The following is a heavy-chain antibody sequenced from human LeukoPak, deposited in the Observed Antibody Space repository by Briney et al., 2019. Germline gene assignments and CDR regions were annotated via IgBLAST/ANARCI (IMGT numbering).Heavy chain of an antibody. D-gene: IGHD6-19*01. Sequence: GGSLRLSCAASGFTFSNHAMAWVRQAPGKGLEWVSTVSDSSDRTYYADSVKGRFTISRDNSKNTLYLQMNSLRAEDTAVYYCAKDSSGWYVRYGYDYWGQGTLVTVSS. J-gene: IGHJ4*02. CDR1: GFTFSNHA. V-gene: IGHV3-23*01. CDR3: AKDSSGWYVRYGYDY. CDR2: VSDSSDRT.